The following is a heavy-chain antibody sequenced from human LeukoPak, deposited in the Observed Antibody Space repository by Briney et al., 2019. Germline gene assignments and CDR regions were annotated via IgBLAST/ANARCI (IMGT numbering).Heavy chain of an antibody. CDR1: GFTFSSYN. CDR3: ARGRGYTYNFDY. CDR2: ISSSSSYI. J-gene: IGHJ4*02. D-gene: IGHD5-18*01. Sequence: PGGSLRLSCAASGFTFSSYNINWVRQAPGKGLEWVSSISSSSSYIYYADSVKGRFTISRDNAKNSLYLQMNSLRAEDTAVYYCARGRGYTYNFDYWGQGTLVTVSS. V-gene: IGHV3-21*01.